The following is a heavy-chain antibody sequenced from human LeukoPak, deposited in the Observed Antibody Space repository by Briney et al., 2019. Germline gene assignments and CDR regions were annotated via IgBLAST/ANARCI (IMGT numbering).Heavy chain of an antibody. CDR2: INPSGGST. CDR3: ARVVTTVTTGVNWFDP. D-gene: IGHD4-17*01. CDR1: GYTFTSYY. J-gene: IGHJ5*02. V-gene: IGHV1-46*01. Sequence: ASMKVSCKASGYTFTSYYMHWVRQAPGQGLEWMGIINPSGGSTSYAQKFQGRVTMTRDTSTSTVYMELSSLRSEDTAVYYCARVVTTVTTGVNWFDPWGQGTLVTVSS.